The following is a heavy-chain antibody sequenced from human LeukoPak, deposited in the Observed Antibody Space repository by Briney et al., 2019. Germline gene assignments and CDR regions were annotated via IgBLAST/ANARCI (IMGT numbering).Heavy chain of an antibody. D-gene: IGHD2-15*01. V-gene: IGHV3-21*01. CDR2: VSSGGGYI. CDR3: AKGYGGSCYHSDDF. CDR1: VFTFSHHS. Sequence: PGGSLRLSCAASVFTFSHHSMNWVRQAPAKGLEGVSSVSSGGGYIHYADSVKGRFTISRDNAKNSVYLQMNRLRAEDTALYYSAKGYGGSCYHSDDFWGQGTLVTVSS. J-gene: IGHJ4*02.